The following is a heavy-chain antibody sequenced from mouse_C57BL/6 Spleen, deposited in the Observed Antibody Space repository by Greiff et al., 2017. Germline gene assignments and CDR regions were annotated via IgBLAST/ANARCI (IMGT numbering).Heavy chain of an antibody. Sequence: EVQGVESGGGLVPPGGSMKLSCVASGFTFSNYWMNWVRPSPAQGLEWVAHIRLKSAHYATHYLASVKGRFTISRDDAKSSVYLQMNNLSAEDTGIYCCTGPHYYGSSDEDDWGQGTTRTVAS. CDR1: GFTFSNYW. CDR2: IRLKSAHYAT. D-gene: IGHD1-1*01. V-gene: IGHV6-3*01. J-gene: IGHJ2*01. CDR3: TGPHYYGSSDEDD.